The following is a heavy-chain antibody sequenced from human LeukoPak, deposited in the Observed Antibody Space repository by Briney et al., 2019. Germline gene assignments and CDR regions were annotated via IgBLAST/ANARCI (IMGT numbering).Heavy chain of an antibody. CDR2: ISSSGSTI. Sequence: GGSLRLSCAASRFTFSSYEMNWVRQAPGKGLEWVSYISSSGSTIYYADSVKGRFTISRDNAKNSLYLQMNSLRAEDTAVYYCARAPPVTPFDYWGQGTLVTVSS. CDR3: ARAPPVTPFDY. CDR1: RFTFSSYE. J-gene: IGHJ4*02. D-gene: IGHD4-17*01. V-gene: IGHV3-48*03.